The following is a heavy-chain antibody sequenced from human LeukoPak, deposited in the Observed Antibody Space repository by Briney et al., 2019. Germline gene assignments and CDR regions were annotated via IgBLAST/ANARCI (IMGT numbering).Heavy chain of an antibody. Sequence: RGSLRLSCEASGFTFGSFAMYWVRQAPGKGLEWIAGIFGSGGSPHYADSVKGRFTISGDNFKNTVYLQINSLRAEDTAVYYCGKTTAGYSSGQKPAWPVDYWGQGTLVTVSS. CDR3: GKTTAGYSSGQKPAWPVDY. D-gene: IGHD5-18*01. V-gene: IGHV3-23*01. CDR2: IFGSGGSP. J-gene: IGHJ4*02. CDR1: GFTFGSFA.